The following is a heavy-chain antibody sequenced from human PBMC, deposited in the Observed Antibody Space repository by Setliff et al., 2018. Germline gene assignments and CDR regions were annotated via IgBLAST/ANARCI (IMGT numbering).Heavy chain of an antibody. D-gene: IGHD2-2*01. CDR1: GGSISSSSYY. CDR2: IYYSGST. CDR3: ARAKGYCSSTSCRIYYFDY. Sequence: NPSETLSLTCTVSGGSISSSSYYWGWIRQPPGKGLEWIGSIYYSGSTYYNPSLKSRVTISVDTSKNQFSLKLSSVTAADTAVYYCARAKGYCSSTSCRIYYFDYWGQGTLVTVSS. J-gene: IGHJ4*02. V-gene: IGHV4-39*07.